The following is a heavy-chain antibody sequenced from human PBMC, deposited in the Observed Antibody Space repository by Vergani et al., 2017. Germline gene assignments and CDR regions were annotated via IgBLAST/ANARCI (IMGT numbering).Heavy chain of an antibody. CDR3: AKCAGGRIAAAGRTFDY. D-gene: IGHD6-13*01. CDR1: GFTFSNAW. Sequence: EVQLVESGGGLVKPGGSLRLSCAASGFTFSNAWMSWVRQAPGKGLEWVGRIKSKTDGGTTDYAAPVKGRFTISRDDSKNTLYLQMNSLKTEDTAVYYCAKCAGGRIAAAGRTFDYWGQGTLVTVSS. V-gene: IGHV3-15*01. J-gene: IGHJ4*02. CDR2: IKSKTDGGTT.